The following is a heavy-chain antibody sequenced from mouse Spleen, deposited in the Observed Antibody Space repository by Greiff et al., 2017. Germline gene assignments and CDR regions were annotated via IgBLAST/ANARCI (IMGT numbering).Heavy chain of an antibody. CDR2: ISYDGSN. D-gene: IGHD1-1*01. CDR1: GYSITSGYY. J-gene: IGHJ3*01. V-gene: IGHV3-6*01. CDR3: ARDSYGSSRFAY. Sequence: EVKLMESGPGLVKPSQSLSLTCSVTGYSITSGYYWNWIRQFPGNKLEWMGYISYDGSNNYNPSLKNRISITRDTSKNQFFLKLNSVTTEDTATYYCARDSYGSSRFAYWGQGTLVTVSA.